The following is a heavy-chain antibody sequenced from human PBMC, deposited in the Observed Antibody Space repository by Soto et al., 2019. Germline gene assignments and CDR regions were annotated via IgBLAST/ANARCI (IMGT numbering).Heavy chain of an antibody. D-gene: IGHD6-6*01. Sequence: GASVKVSCKASGGTFSSYAISWVRQPPGQGLEWMGGIIPIFGTANYAQKFQGRVTITADESTSTAYMELSSLRSEDTAVYYCAVSIAARNLNWGQGTLVTVSS. CDR1: GGTFSSYA. J-gene: IGHJ4*02. V-gene: IGHV1-69*13. CDR3: AVSIAARNLN. CDR2: IIPIFGTA.